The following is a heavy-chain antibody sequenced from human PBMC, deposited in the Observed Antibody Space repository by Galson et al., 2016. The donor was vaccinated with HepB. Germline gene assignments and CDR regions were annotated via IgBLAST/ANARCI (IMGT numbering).Heavy chain of an antibody. CDR2: IFYGGTT. CDR1: GPTFSSYS. V-gene: IGHV3-66*02. D-gene: IGHD3-10*01. Sequence: SLRLSCAASGPTFSSYSMHWVRQAPGKGLEWVSVIFYGGTTYYADSVEGRFTISRDDSMNTLYLQMNGLRAEDTAVYYCARDYLRDYFDYWGQGTLVTVSS. CDR3: ARDYLRDYFDY. J-gene: IGHJ4*02.